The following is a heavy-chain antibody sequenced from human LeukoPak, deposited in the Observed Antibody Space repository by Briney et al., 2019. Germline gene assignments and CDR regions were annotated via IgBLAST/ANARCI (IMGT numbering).Heavy chain of an antibody. CDR3: ATSYGSGSHALGY. J-gene: IGHJ4*02. CDR2: VNPNSGYT. CDR1: GYTFTSYD. V-gene: IGHV1-8*03. Sequence: ASVKVSCKASGYTFTSYDLNWVRQATGQGLEWMAWVNPNSGYTGYEHKFQGRVTITRDTSISTAYMELSGLRSEDTAVYYCATSYGSGSHALGYWGQGTLVTVSS. D-gene: IGHD3-10*01.